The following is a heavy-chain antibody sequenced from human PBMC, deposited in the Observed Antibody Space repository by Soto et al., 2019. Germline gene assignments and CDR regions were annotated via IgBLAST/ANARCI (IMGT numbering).Heavy chain of an antibody. V-gene: IGHV4-59*01. CDR1: GGSISSYY. J-gene: IGHJ5*02. CDR2: IYYSGST. Sequence: SETLSLTCTVSGGSISSYYWSWIRQPPGKGLEWIGYIYYSGSTNYNPSLKSRVTISVDTSKNQFSLKLSSVTAADTAVYYCARGTDYVWGSYRPNWFDPWGQGTLVTVSS. D-gene: IGHD3-16*02. CDR3: ARGTDYVWGSYRPNWFDP.